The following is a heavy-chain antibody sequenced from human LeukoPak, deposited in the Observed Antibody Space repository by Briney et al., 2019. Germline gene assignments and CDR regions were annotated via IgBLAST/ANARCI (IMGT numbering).Heavy chain of an antibody. CDR3: AREALRIAARPSEVDY. Sequence: GGSLRLSCAASGFTFSNYWMHWVRQVPGKGLVWVSRINTDESTTNYADSVEGRFTISRDNAKNTLYLQMNSLRAEDTAVYYCAREALRIAARPSEVDYWGQGTLVTVSS. CDR1: GFTFSNYW. J-gene: IGHJ4*02. CDR2: INTDESTT. V-gene: IGHV3-74*01. D-gene: IGHD6-6*01.